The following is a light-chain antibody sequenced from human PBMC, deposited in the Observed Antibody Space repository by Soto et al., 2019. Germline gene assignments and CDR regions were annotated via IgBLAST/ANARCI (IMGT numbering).Light chain of an antibody. CDR1: SSNIGSNT. J-gene: IGLJ1*01. V-gene: IGLV1-44*01. CDR3: AAWDDSLNVYV. Sequence: QSVLTQPPSASGTPGQRVSISCSGSSSNIGSNTINWYQLLPGMAPKLLIYSNNQRPSGVPDRFSGSKSGTSASLAISGLQSEDEADYYCAAWDDSLNVYVFGTGTKVTVL. CDR2: SNN.